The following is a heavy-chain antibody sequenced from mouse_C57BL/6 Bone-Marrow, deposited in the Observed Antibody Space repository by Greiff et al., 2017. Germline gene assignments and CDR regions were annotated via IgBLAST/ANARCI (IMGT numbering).Heavy chain of an antibody. V-gene: IGHV1-80*01. Sequence: QVQLQQSGAELVKPGASVKISCKASGYAFSSYWMNWVKQRPGKGLEWIGQIYPGDGDTNYNGKFKGKATLTADKSSSTAYMQLSSLTSEASAVYFCARGGGWLLRAMDYWGQGTSVTVSS. CDR3: ARGGGWLLRAMDY. CDR1: GYAFSSYW. J-gene: IGHJ4*01. CDR2: IYPGDGDT. D-gene: IGHD2-3*01.